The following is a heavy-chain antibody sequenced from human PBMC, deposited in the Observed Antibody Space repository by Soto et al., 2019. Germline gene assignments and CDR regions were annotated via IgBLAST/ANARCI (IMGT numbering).Heavy chain of an antibody. D-gene: IGHD6-19*01. CDR2: MNPNSGNT. CDR3: ARGPEVAGILAF. V-gene: IGHV1-8*01. J-gene: IGHJ4*02. Sequence: QATGQGLEWMGWMNPNSGNTGYAQKFQGRVTMTRNTSISTAYMELSSLRSEDTAVYYCARGPEVAGILAFWGQGTLVTVFS.